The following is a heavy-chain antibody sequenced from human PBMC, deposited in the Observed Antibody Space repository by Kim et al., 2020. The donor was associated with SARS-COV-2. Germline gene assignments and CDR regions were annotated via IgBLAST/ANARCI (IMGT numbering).Heavy chain of an antibody. J-gene: IGHJ3*02. D-gene: IGHD3-3*01. CDR3: ARGFTIFGVVIGAAFDI. Sequence: LKRRVTISVDTSKNQFSLKLSSVTAADTAVYYCARGFTIFGVVIGAAFDIWGQGTMVTVSS. V-gene: IGHV4-59*09.